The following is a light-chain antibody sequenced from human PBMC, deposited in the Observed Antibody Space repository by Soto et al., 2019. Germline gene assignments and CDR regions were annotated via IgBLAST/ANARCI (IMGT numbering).Light chain of an antibody. CDR1: QSLLHRNGYNY. J-gene: IGKJ4*01. CDR2: LGS. CDR3: MQALQTPT. V-gene: IGKV2-28*01. Sequence: DIVMTQSPLSLPVTPGEPASISCRSSQSLLHRNGYNYLDWYLQKSGQSPQLLIYLGSNQASGVPYRFSGSGSGIDFTLKISRVEAEDVGVYYCMQALQTPTFGGGTKVDIK.